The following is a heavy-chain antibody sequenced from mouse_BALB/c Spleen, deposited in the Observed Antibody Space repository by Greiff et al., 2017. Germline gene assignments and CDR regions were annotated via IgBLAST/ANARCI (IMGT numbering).Heavy chain of an antibody. CDR2: IYPGDGDT. Sequence: QVQLQQSGPELVKPGASVKISCKASGYAFSSSWMNWVKQRPGQGLEWIGRIYPGDGDTNYNGKFKGKATLTADKSSSTAYMQLSSLTSVDSAVYFCARDNYWYFDVWGAGTTVTVSS. CDR1: GYAFSSSW. CDR3: ARDNYWYFDV. J-gene: IGHJ1*01. V-gene: IGHV1-82*01.